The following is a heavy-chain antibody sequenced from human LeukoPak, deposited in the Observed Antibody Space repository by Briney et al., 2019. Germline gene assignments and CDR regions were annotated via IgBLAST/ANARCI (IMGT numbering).Heavy chain of an antibody. CDR3: ASQLRYFDWCLDY. Sequence: AGGSLRLSCAASGFTVSSNYMSWVRQAPGKGLEWVSVIYSGGSTYYADSVKGRFTISRDNSKNTLYLQMNSLRAEDTAVYYCASQLRYFDWCLDYWGQGTLVTVSS. J-gene: IGHJ4*02. D-gene: IGHD3-9*01. CDR1: GFTVSSNY. CDR2: IYSGGST. V-gene: IGHV3-53*01.